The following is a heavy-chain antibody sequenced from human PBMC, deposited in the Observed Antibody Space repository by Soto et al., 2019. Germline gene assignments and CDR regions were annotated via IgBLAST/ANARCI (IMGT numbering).Heavy chain of an antibody. J-gene: IGHJ4*02. V-gene: IGHV4-34*01. CDR1: GGSFSGYY. CDR2: INHSGST. D-gene: IGHD4-17*01. CDR3: ARGTTVTTDKGIDY. Sequence: SETLSLTCAVYGGSFSGYYWSWIRQPPGKGLEWIGEINHSGSTNYNPSLKSRVTISVDTSKNQFSLKLSSVTAADTVVYYCARGTTVTTDKGIDYWGQGTLVTVSS.